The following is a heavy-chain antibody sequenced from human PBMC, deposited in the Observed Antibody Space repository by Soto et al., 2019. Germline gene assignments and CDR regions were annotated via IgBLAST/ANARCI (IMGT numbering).Heavy chain of an antibody. CDR1: GFTFSSYD. D-gene: IGHD6-6*01. CDR2: IGTAGDT. Sequence: EVQLVESGGGLVQPGGSLRLSCAASGFTFSSYDMHWVRQATGKGLEWVSAIGTAGDTYYPGSVKGRFTISRENAKNSLYLQMNSLRAGDTAVYYCARGASSQYSSSSGWFDPWGQGTLVTVSS. V-gene: IGHV3-13*01. CDR3: ARGASSQYSSSSGWFDP. J-gene: IGHJ5*02.